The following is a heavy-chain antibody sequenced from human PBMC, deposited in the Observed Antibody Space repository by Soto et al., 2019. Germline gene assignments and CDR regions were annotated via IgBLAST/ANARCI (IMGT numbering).Heavy chain of an antibody. D-gene: IGHD6-6*01. J-gene: IGHJ6*02. CDR3: ARDVASSNYYSGMAV. V-gene: IGHV3-53*01. CDR1: GCTVSSNY. Sequence: GRPLRLSCSASGCTVSSNYVSWLREAPGKGLEWVSVIYSGGSTYYADSVKGRFAISGDNSKNTLYLQMNSMRAEDTAVYYCARDVASSNYYSGMAVWGQGTTVTVSS. CDR2: IYSGGST.